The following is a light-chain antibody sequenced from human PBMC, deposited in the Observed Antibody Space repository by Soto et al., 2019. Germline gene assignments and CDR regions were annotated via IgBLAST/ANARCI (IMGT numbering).Light chain of an antibody. J-gene: IGLJ1*01. V-gene: IGLV2-14*01. CDR3: SSYTSSSTYV. Sequence: QSVLTQPASVSGSPGQSITISCTGTSSDVGGYNYVSWYQQHPGKAPKLMIYDVSNRPSGVSNRFSGSKSGNTASLTISGLQDEAEADYYCSSYTSSSTYVFGTGTKLPAL. CDR1: SSDVGGYNY. CDR2: DVS.